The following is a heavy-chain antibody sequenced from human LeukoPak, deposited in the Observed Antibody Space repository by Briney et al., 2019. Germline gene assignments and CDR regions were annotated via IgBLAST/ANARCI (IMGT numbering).Heavy chain of an antibody. CDR2: INSDGSNT. V-gene: IGHV3-74*01. J-gene: IGHJ4*02. D-gene: IGHD2-2*01. CDR1: GFTFSSYW. CDR3: AKSGPYCSSTSCNYFDY. Sequence: GGSLRLSCAASGFTFSSYWMHWVRQAPGKGLVWVSRINSDGSNTNYADSVKGRFTISRDNSKNALFLQMNSLRAEDTAVYYCAKSGPYCSSTSCNYFDYWGQGTLVTVSS.